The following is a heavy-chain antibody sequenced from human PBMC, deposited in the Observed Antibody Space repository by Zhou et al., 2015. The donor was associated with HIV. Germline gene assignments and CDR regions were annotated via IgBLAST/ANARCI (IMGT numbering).Heavy chain of an antibody. Sequence: QVQLVESGGGVVQPGRSLRLSCAASGFTFSSYGMHWVRQAPGKGLEWVTVISYDGSNKYYADSVKGRFTISRDNSKNTLYLQMNSLRAEDTAVYYCAKDLIGHSGSPQDYWGQGTLVTVSS. CDR3: AKDLIGHSGSPQDY. D-gene: IGHD1-26*01. J-gene: IGHJ4*02. V-gene: IGHV3-30*18. CDR1: GFTFSSYG. CDR2: ISYDGSNK.